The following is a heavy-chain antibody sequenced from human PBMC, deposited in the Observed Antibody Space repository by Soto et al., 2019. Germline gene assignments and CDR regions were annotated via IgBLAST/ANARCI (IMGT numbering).Heavy chain of an antibody. CDR2: IWYDGSNK. J-gene: IGHJ6*02. D-gene: IGHD6-13*01. CDR3: ARVPLCSSSGGYYYYGMDV. CDR1: GFTFSSYG. Sequence: QVQLVESGGGVVQPGRSLRLSCAASGFTFSSYGMHWVRQAPGKGLEWVAVIWYDGSNKYYADSVKGRFTISRDNSNNTLYLQMNSLRAEDTAVYYCARVPLCSSSGGYYYYGMDVWGQGTTVTVSS. V-gene: IGHV3-33*01.